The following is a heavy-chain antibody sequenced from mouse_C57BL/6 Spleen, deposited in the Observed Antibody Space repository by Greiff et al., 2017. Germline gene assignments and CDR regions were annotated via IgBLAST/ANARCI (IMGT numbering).Heavy chain of an antibody. J-gene: IGHJ4*01. V-gene: IGHV1-42*01. CDR2: INPSTGGT. CDR3: ARWGYYAMDY. Sequence: EVQLQQSGPELVKPGASVKISCKASGYSFTGYYMNWVKQSPEKSLEWIGEINPSTGGTTYNQKFKAKATLTVDKSSSTAYMQLKSLTSEDSAVYYCARWGYYAMDYWGQGTSVTVSS. CDR1: GYSFTGYY.